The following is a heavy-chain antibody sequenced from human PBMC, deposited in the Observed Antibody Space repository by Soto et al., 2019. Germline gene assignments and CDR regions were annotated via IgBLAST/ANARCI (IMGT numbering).Heavy chain of an antibody. V-gene: IGHV4-34*01. Sequence: QVQLQQWGAGLLKPSETLSLTCAVYGGFVSSGSYYWSWIRQPPGKGLEWIGEMSHSGGTHFNPSLKRRVTMLVDTSKNQVSLKMSSVTAADTALYYCARVERGTATTVVDAFDIWGPGTMVTVSS. D-gene: IGHD1-1*01. CDR1: GGFVSSGSYY. CDR2: MSHSGGT. J-gene: IGHJ3*02. CDR3: ARVERGTATTVVDAFDI.